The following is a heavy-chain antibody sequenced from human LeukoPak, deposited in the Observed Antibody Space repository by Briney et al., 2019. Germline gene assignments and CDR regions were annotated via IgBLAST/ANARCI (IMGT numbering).Heavy chain of an antibody. CDR3: AREKQSGGTPFDY. J-gene: IGHJ4*02. Sequence: SGGSLRLSCVASGFTFTGHSMHWVRQAPGKGLEWVAVVADDEKTIFYADSLKGRFTVSRDNSKNTVYLQVNSLRDEDTAVYYCAREKQSGGTPFDYWGQGSLVTVSS. CDR2: VADDEKTI. D-gene: IGHD1-26*01. V-gene: IGHV3-30*04. CDR1: GFTFTGHS.